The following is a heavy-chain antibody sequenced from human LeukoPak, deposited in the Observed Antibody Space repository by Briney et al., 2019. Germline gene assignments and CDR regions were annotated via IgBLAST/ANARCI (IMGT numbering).Heavy chain of an antibody. CDR3: ARDNSYGSLSAFDF. Sequence: ASVKVSCKASGYAFTGYFFHWVRQALGQGLEWMGWINPNSGDTNYAQKFQGRVTMTRDTSISTAYMDLSRLRDDDTAVYYCARDNSYGSLSAFDFWGQGTVVTASS. CDR2: INPNSGDT. CDR1: GYAFTGYF. D-gene: IGHD5-18*01. J-gene: IGHJ3*01. V-gene: IGHV1-2*02.